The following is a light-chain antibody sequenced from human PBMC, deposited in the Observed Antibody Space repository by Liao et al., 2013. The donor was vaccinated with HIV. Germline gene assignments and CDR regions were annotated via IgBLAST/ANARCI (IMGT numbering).Light chain of an antibody. CDR3: QVWDSSSDHPVV. CDR1: ALAKQY. Sequence: SYELTQPPSVSVSPGQTARITCSGDALAKQYAYWYQQKPGQAPVLVIYYDSDRPSGIPERFSGSNSGNTATLTISRVEAGDEADYYCQVWDSSSDHPVVFGGGTKLTVL. V-gene: IGLV3-21*01. CDR2: YDS. J-gene: IGLJ2*01.